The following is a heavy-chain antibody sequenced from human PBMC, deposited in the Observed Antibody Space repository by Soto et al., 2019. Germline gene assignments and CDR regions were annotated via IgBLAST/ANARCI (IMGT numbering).Heavy chain of an antibody. Sequence: SVKVSCKASGGTFSSYAISWVRQAPGQGLEWMGGIIPIFGTANYAQKFQGRVTITADESTSTAYMELSSLRSEDTAVYYCARVITVGPETTGLSWFDPWGQGTLVTVSS. CDR1: GGTFSSYA. CDR3: ARVITVGPETTGLSWFDP. CDR2: IIPIFGTA. J-gene: IGHJ5*02. V-gene: IGHV1-69*13. D-gene: IGHD1-1*01.